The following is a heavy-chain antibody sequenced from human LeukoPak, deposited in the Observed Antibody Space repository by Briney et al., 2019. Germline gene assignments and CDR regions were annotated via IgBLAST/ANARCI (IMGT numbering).Heavy chain of an antibody. V-gene: IGHV5-51*01. CDR3: VRGYCSTARCSNFDY. J-gene: IGHJ4*02. CDR2: IYPGDSET. Sequence: GESLKISCKASGYQFNKFWIGWVRQMPGKGLEWMGLIYPGDSETRYSPSFQGQATISADTSTSSAYLQWRSLKASDTAVYFCVRGYCSTARCSNFDYWGPGTLVTVSS. CDR1: GYQFNKFW. D-gene: IGHD2-2*01.